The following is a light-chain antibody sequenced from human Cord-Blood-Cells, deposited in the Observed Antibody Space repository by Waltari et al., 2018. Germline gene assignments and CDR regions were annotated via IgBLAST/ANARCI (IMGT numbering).Light chain of an antibody. CDR2: AAS. J-gene: IGKJ5*01. CDR1: QSISSY. CDR3: QQSYSTSIT. Sequence: DIQMTQSPSSLSASVGDRVTITCRASQSISSYLNWYQQKPGKAPKLLIYAASSLQSGGASRFSGSGSGTDFTLTISSLQPEDFATYYCQQSYSTSITFGQGTRLEIK. V-gene: IGKV1-39*01.